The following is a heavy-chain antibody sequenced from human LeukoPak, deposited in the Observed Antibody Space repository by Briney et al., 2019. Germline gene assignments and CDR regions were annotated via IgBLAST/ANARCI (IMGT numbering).Heavy chain of an antibody. CDR3: ARRQVDLDAFDI. J-gene: IGHJ3*02. CDR2: ISSSGTTI. Sequence: GRSLRLSCAASGFTFSRYEMNWVRQAPGKGLEWVSYISSSGTTIYYADSVKGRFTMSRDNAKTSLYLQMNSLRAEDTAVYYCARRQVDLDAFDIWGQGTMVTVSS. CDR1: GFTFSRYE. D-gene: IGHD3-3*01. V-gene: IGHV3-48*03.